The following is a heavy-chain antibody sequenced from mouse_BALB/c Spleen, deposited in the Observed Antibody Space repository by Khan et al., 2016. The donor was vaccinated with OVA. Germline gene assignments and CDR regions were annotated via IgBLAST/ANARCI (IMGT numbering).Heavy chain of an antibody. CDR1: GYSITSDYA. Sequence: EVQLQESGPGLVKPSQSLSLTCTVTGYSITSDYAWNWIRQFPGNKLEWMGYISYSGSTNYNPALKSRISITRDTSKNQFFLQLNFVTTEETATYYCARDGSRYNYAMDYWGQGTSVTVSS. CDR3: ARDGSRYNYAMDY. V-gene: IGHV3-2*02. CDR2: ISYSGST. J-gene: IGHJ4*01. D-gene: IGHD2-3*01.